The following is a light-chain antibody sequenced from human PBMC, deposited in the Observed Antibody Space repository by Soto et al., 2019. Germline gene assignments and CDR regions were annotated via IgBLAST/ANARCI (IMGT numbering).Light chain of an antibody. CDR2: AAS. CDR1: QSVRSNY. V-gene: IGKV3-20*01. CDR3: QQYGSSLIT. J-gene: IGKJ5*01. Sequence: EIVLPQSPGTLSLSPGERSALSCRASQSVRSNYLAWYQQKPGQAPRLLIYAASNRATGIPDRFSGSGSGTDFTLTISRLEPEDFAMYYCQQYGSSLITFGQGTRLEIK.